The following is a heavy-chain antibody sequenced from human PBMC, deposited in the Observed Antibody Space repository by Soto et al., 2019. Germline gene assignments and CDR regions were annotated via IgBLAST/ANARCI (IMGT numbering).Heavy chain of an antibody. D-gene: IGHD3-9*01. CDR1: GFRFSNSW. CDR3: AKDGARYS. J-gene: IGHJ4*02. V-gene: IGHV3-7*04. Sequence: EVHLVESGGGLVQPGGSLTLSCAASGFRFSNSWMSWVRQTPVKGLEWVANIKEDGSEKYYVDSVKGRFTISRDNTDSSLYLQMNSLRVEVTAVYYCAKDGARYSWGQGTLVTVSS. CDR2: IKEDGSEK.